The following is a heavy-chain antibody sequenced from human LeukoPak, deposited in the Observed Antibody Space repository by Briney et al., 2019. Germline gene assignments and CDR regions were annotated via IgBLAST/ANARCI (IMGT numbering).Heavy chain of an antibody. D-gene: IGHD6-6*01. CDR3: ARDNSYSSSHPYFDY. CDR1: GYTFTGYY. CDR2: INPNSGGT. J-gene: IGHJ4*02. V-gene: IGHV1-2*02. Sequence: ASVKVPCKASGYTFTGYYMHWVRQAPGQGLEWMGWINPNSGGTNYAQKFQGRVTMTRDTSISTAYMELSRLRSDDTAVYYCARDNSYSSSHPYFDYWGQGTLVTVSS.